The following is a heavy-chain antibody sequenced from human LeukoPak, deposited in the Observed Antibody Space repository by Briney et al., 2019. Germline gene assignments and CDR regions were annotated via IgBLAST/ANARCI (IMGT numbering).Heavy chain of an antibody. Sequence: SETLSLTCTVSGGSISSYYWSWIRQPPGKGLEWIGYIYYSGSTNYNPSLKSRVTISVDTSKNQFSLKLSSVTAADTAVYYCAKAPLTINWFDPWGQGTLVTVSS. J-gene: IGHJ5*02. CDR1: GGSISSYY. CDR3: AKAPLTINWFDP. D-gene: IGHD1-1*01. V-gene: IGHV4-59*01. CDR2: IYYSGST.